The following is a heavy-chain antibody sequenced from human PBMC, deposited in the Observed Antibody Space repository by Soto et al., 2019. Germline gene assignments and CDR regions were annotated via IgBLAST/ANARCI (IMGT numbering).Heavy chain of an antibody. Sequence: EVQLVESGGGSVQPGRSLRLSCAASGFTFDDYGMHWVRQPPGKGLEWVAGISRTSDFIGYADSVKGRFTISRDNAKNSLYLQMNSLRAEDTALYYCAKDKGKDSSSVAQYGGMDVWGQGTTVTVSS. V-gene: IGHV3-9*01. CDR2: ISRTSDFI. CDR3: AKDKGKDSSSVAQYGGMDV. J-gene: IGHJ6*02. CDR1: GFTFDDYG. D-gene: IGHD6-6*01.